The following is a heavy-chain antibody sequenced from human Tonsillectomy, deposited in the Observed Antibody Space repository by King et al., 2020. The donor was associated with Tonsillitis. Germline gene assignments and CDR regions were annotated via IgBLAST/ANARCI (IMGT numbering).Heavy chain of an antibody. CDR1: GFTFSSYG. Sequence: VQLVESGGGVVQPGRSLRLSCSASGFTFSSYGMHWVRPAPGKGLEWGEVIWYDVSNKYYADSVKGRLTISRDNSKNTLYLQMNSLRAADTAVYYCASTRIDCAAFDVWGQGTMVTVSS. CDR3: ASTRIDCAAFDV. D-gene: IGHD2-21*02. CDR2: IWYDVSNK. J-gene: IGHJ3*01. V-gene: IGHV3-33*01.